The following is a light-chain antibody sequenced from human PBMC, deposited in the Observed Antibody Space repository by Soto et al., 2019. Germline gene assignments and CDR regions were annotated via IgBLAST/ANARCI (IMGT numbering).Light chain of an antibody. CDR2: EVS. CDR3: ASYVTGDTYV. CDR1: SSDVGGYNY. J-gene: IGLJ1*01. V-gene: IGLV2-14*01. Sequence: QSVLTQPASVSGSLGQSITISCSGTSSDVGGYNYVSWYQLHPGKAPKLMIHEVSERPSGVSHRFSGSKSGNTASLTISGLQAEDEAEYYCASYVTGDTYVFGSGTQLTVL.